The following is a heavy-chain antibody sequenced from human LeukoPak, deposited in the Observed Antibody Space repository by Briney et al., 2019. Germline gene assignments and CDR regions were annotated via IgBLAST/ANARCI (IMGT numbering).Heavy chain of an antibody. J-gene: IGHJ4*02. D-gene: IGHD4-17*01. V-gene: IGHV3-23*01. CDR1: GFTFSSDA. CDR3: ATRPVTTVTSFLFDY. CDR2: ISGSGGST. Sequence: GGSPRLSCAASGFTFSSDAMSWVRQAPGKGLEWVSAISGSGGSTYYADSVKGRFTISRDNSKNTLYLQMNSLRAEDTAVYYCATRPVTTVTSFLFDYWGQGTLVTVSS.